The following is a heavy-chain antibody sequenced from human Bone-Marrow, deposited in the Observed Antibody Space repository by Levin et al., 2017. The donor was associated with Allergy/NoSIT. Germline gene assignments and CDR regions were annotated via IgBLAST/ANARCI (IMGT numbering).Heavy chain of an antibody. D-gene: IGHD6-19*01. CDR1: GFNFGTYA. J-gene: IGHJ4*02. CDR2: IGNSGGNM. CDR3: AKSGARIAVAGRYYFDS. Sequence: VASVKVSCAASGFNFGTYAMNWVRQPPGKGLEWVAGIGNSGGNMYYADSVTGRFSISRDSSRDTVFLQMNNLRVEDTAVYYCAKSGARIAVAGRYYFDSWGQGALVTVAS. V-gene: IGHV3-23*01.